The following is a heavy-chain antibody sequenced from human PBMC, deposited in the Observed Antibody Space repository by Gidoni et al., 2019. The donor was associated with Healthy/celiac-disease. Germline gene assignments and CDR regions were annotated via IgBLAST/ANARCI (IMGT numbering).Heavy chain of an antibody. Sequence: QVQLVESGGGVVQPGRSLRRSCAASGFTFSSYAMHWVRQAPGKGLEWVAVISYDGSNKYYADSVKGRFTISRDNSKNTLYLQMNSLRAEDTAVYYCARDSDWNDEGAFDIWGQGTMVTVSS. CDR1: GFTFSSYA. J-gene: IGHJ3*02. V-gene: IGHV3-30-3*01. CDR3: ARDSDWNDEGAFDI. CDR2: ISYDGSNK. D-gene: IGHD1-1*01.